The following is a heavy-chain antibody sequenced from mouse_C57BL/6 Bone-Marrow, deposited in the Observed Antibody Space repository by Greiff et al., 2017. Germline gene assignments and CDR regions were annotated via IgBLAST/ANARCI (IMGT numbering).Heavy chain of an antibody. V-gene: IGHV3-6*01. J-gene: IGHJ4*01. Sequence: EVKLMESGPGLVKPSQSLSLTCSVTGYSITSGYYWNWIRQFPGNKLEWMGYISYDGSNNYNPSLKNRISITRDTSKNQFFLKLNSVTTEDTTTYYCARDNYDYGDAMDYWGQGTSVTVSS. D-gene: IGHD2-4*01. CDR3: ARDNYDYGDAMDY. CDR1: GYSITSGYY. CDR2: ISYDGSN.